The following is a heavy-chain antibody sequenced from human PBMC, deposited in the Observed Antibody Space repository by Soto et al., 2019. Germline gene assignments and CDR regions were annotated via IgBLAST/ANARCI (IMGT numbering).Heavy chain of an antibody. J-gene: IGHJ4*02. CDR3: ARAPASHYYCFEY. Sequence: QVHLVQSGAEVKKPGASVKVSCKASGYTLTSYGINWVRQAPGQGLEWMGWITADNGNTKYAQKIQGRGTMTTDTSTSTAYMELRSLKSDDTAVYYCARAPASHYYCFEYWGQGTPVTVSS. CDR1: GYTLTSYG. CDR2: ITADNGNT. D-gene: IGHD3-10*01. V-gene: IGHV1-18*01.